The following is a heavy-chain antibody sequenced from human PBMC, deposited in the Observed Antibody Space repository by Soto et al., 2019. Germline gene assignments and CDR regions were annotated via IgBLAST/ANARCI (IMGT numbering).Heavy chain of an antibody. CDR3: ARYYYDSSGYDGMDV. CDR1: GFTVDTSY. CDR2: ISDSGSNT. V-gene: IGHV3-48*02. Sequence: EVQLVESGGGLIQPGGSLRLSCAASGFTVDTSYMNWVRQAPGKGLEWVAYISDSGSNTLYADSVKGRFTVSRDTAKNSLYLQMSGLRDEDRAVYYCARYYYDSSGYDGMDVWGQGTTVTVSS. J-gene: IGHJ6*02. D-gene: IGHD3-22*01.